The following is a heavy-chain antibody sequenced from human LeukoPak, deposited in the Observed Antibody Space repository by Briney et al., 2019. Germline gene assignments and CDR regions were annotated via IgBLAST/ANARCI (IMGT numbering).Heavy chain of an antibody. J-gene: IGHJ6*04. CDR3: ARDLWFGELRSMDV. Sequence: SETLSLTCTVSGGSISSSSYYWGWIRQPPGKGLEWIGSIYYSGSTYYNPSLKSRVTISVDTSKNQFSLKLSSVTAADTAVYYCARDLWFGELRSMDVWGKGTTVTVSS. CDR2: IYYSGST. CDR1: GGSISSSSYY. V-gene: IGHV4-39*07. D-gene: IGHD3-10*01.